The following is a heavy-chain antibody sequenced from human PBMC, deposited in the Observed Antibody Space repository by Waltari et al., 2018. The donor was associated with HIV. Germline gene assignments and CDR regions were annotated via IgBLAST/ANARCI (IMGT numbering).Heavy chain of an antibody. CDR2: IYTSGST. D-gene: IGHD5-18*01. V-gene: IGHV4-4*07. CDR3: ARDPIQLWSNWFDP. CDR1: GGSISSYY. J-gene: IGHJ5*02. Sequence: QVQLQESGPGLVKPSETLSLTCTVSGGSISSYYWSWIRQPAGKGLEWIGRIYTSGSTNYNPSLKSRVTMSVDTSKNQFSLKLSSVTAADTAVYYCARDPIQLWSNWFDPWGQGTLVTVSS.